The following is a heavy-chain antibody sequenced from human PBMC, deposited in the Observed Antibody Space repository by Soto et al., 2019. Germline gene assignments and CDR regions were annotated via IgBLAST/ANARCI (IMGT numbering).Heavy chain of an antibody. CDR2: IFYSGST. D-gene: IGHD2-15*01. CDR1: GCSSMRSPYD. J-gene: IGHJ6*02. Sequence: TLALTCTSSGCSSMRSPYDWGGIRHPPGKGMEWIGIIFYSGSTYYNPSLKSRVTISVDTSKNQFSLKLSSVTAADTAVYYCARHLTYCSAGSCYSDFPYYGMDVWGQGTTVS. V-gene: IGHV4-39*01. CDR3: ARHLTYCSAGSCYSDFPYYGMDV.